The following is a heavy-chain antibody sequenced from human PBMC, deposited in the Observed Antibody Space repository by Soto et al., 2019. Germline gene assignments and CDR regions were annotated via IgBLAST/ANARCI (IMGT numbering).Heavy chain of an antibody. D-gene: IGHD6-6*01. CDR3: VKQQLVRYYYYGMDV. CDR2: IKQDGSEK. V-gene: IGHV3-7*05. J-gene: IGHJ6*02. CDR1: GFTFSSYW. Sequence: PGGSLRLSCAASGFTFSSYWMSWVRQAPGKGLEWVANIKQDGSEKYYVDSVKGRFTISRDNAKNSLYLQMNSLRAEDTAVYFCVKQQLVRYYYYGMDVWGQGTTVTVSS.